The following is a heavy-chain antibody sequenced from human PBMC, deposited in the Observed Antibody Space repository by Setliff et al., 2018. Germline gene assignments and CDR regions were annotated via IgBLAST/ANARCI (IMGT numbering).Heavy chain of an antibody. V-gene: IGHV5-51*01. CDR2: IYPGDSDT. CDR1: GYSFTTYW. Sequence: GESLKISCKGSGYSFTTYWIGWVRQMPGKGLEWMGLIYPGDSDTRYSPSFRGQVTISADKSISTAYVQWRSLKASDTAMYYCARVGTAGGYYFDFWGQGALVTVSS. CDR3: ARVGTAGGYYFDF. D-gene: IGHD2-15*01. J-gene: IGHJ4*02.